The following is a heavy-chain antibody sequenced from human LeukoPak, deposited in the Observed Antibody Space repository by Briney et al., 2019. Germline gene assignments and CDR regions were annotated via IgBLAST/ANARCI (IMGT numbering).Heavy chain of an antibody. J-gene: IGHJ5*02. CDR3: ARSLESNWFDP. CDR1: RYTSTSYY. Sequence: ASVKVSCKASRYTSTSYYMHWVRQAPGQGLEWMGIINPSGGSTSYAQKFQGRVTMTRDTSTSTVYMELSSLRSEDTAVYYCARSLESNWFDPWGQGTLVTVYS. D-gene: IGHD5/OR15-5a*01. CDR2: INPSGGST. V-gene: IGHV1-46*01.